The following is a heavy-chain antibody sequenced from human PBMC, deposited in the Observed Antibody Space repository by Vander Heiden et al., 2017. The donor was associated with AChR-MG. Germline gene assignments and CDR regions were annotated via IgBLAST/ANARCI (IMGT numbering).Heavy chain of an antibody. CDR1: GGNFRSYA. CDR2: IIPIFGTA. Sequence: QVQLVQSGAEVKKPGSSVKVSCKASGGNFRSYAISWVRQAPGQGLEWMGGIIPIFGTANYAQKFQGRVTITADESTSTAYMELSSLRSEDTAVYYCASTAVDWTTTYYYYMDVWGKGTTVTVSS. J-gene: IGHJ6*03. D-gene: IGHD3-9*01. V-gene: IGHV1-69*01. CDR3: ASTAVDWTTTYYYYMDV.